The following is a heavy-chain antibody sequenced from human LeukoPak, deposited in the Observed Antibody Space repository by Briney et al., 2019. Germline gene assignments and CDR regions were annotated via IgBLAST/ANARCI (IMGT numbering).Heavy chain of an antibody. D-gene: IGHD3-10*01. J-gene: IGHJ3*02. V-gene: IGHV3-21*01. Sequence: GGSLRLSCAASGFTFSSYSMNWVRQAPGKGLQWVSSISSSSTYIYYADSVKGRFTTSRDNAKNSLYLQMNSLRGEDTAVYYCARGDGATPPDVFDIWGQGTMVTVFS. CDR2: ISSSSTYI. CDR3: ARGDGATPPDVFDI. CDR1: GFTFSSYS.